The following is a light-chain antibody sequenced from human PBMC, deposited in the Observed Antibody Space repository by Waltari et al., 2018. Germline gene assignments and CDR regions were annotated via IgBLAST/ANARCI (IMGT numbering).Light chain of an antibody. Sequence: DFRMTQSPSSLSASVGDRVTITCRASQYISTYLNWYQQKPGKGPKLLIYAASTLQSGVPSRFSGSGSGTDFTFTISSLQLEDFATYYCQQSYDTPRTFGQGTKVEVK. CDR3: QQSYDTPRT. V-gene: IGKV1-39*01. CDR2: AAS. J-gene: IGKJ1*01. CDR1: QYISTY.